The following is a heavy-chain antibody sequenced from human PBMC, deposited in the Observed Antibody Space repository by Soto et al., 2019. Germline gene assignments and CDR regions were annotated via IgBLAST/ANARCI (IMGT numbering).Heavy chain of an antibody. CDR1: GYTLTSYG. Sequence: QVQLVQSGAEVKKPGASVKVSCKASGYTLTSYGISWVRQAPGQGLEWMGWISAYNGNTTYAQKLQGRVTMTTDTSTSTAYMELRSLRSDDTAVYYCAREGESGDTAMVKENAFDIWGQGTMVTVSS. D-gene: IGHD5-18*01. CDR3: AREGESGDTAMVKENAFDI. V-gene: IGHV1-18*01. CDR2: ISAYNGNT. J-gene: IGHJ3*02.